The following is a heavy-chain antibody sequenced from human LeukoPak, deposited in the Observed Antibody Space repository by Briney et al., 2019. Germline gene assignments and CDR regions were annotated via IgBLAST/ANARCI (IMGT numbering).Heavy chain of an antibody. D-gene: IGHD1-26*01. CDR3: ATESGTYSGTCFDY. Sequence: SETLSLTCAVYGGSFSGYYWSWIRQPPGKGLEWIGEINHSGSTNYNPSLKSRVTISVDTSKNQFSLKLSSVTAADTAVYYCATESGTYSGTCFDYWGQGTLVTVSS. CDR2: INHSGST. J-gene: IGHJ4*02. CDR1: GGSFSGYY. V-gene: IGHV4-34*01.